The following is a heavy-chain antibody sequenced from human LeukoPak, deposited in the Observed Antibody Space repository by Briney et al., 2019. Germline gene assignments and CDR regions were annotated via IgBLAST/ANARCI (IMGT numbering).Heavy chain of an antibody. D-gene: IGHD3-3*01. CDR2: ISSSGSTI. V-gene: IGHV3-11*01. CDR1: GFTFSDYY. Sequence: GGSLRLSCAASGFTFSDYYMSWIRQAPGNGLEWVSYISSSGSTIYYADSVKGRFTISRDNAKNSLYLQMNSLRAEDTAVCYCARSPDEYYDFRSGYYVRWTVGLDVWGQGTTVTVSS. CDR3: ARSPDEYYDFRSGYYVRWTVGLDV. J-gene: IGHJ6*02.